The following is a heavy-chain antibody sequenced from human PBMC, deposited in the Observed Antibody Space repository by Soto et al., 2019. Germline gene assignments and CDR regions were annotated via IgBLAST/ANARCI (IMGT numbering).Heavy chain of an antibody. Sequence: QVQLVESGGGVVQPGRSLRLSCAASGFTFSSYGMNWVRQATGKGQEWVAVISYDGSNKYYADSVKGRFTISRDSSKNMLYLQMNSLRAEDTAGYYCAKEDSSSWHYYYGMDVWGQGTTVTVSS. J-gene: IGHJ6*02. D-gene: IGHD6-13*01. V-gene: IGHV3-30*18. CDR3: AKEDSSSWHYYYGMDV. CDR1: GFTFSSYG. CDR2: ISYDGSNK.